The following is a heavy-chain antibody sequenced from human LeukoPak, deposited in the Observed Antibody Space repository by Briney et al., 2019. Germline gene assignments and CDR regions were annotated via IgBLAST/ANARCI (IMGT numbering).Heavy chain of an antibody. Sequence: GGSLRLSCVGSGFTFSTYAMTWVRQAPGKGLEWVSSFSASGDSTYYADSVKGRFTISRDNSRNTLYLQMNSLRAEDTALYYCAKGLGLSYWYFDLWGRGTLVTVSS. CDR2: FSASGDST. D-gene: IGHD2/OR15-2a*01. CDR1: GFTFSTYA. CDR3: AKGLGLSYWYFDL. V-gene: IGHV3-23*01. J-gene: IGHJ2*01.